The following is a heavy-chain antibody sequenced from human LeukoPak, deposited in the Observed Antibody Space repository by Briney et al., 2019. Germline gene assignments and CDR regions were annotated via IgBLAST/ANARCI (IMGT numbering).Heavy chain of an antibody. CDR1: GGPFSGYY. D-gene: IGHD4-17*01. J-gene: IGHJ4*02. V-gene: IGHV4-34*01. Sequence: PSETLSLTCAVYGGPFSGYYWSWIRQSPGKGLEWIGEINQSGSTTYKPSLKGRVTISVDTSKTQFSLKLSSVTAADTAVYYCASGTTVTTFGYWGQGTLVTVSS. CDR2: INQSGST. CDR3: ASGTTVTTFGY.